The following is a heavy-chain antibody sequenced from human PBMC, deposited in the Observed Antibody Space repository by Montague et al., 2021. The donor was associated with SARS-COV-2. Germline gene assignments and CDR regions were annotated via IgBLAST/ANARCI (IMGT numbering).Heavy chain of an antibody. CDR3: ARELRRIIMIVDIRGFDY. CDR2: TFYRSKWYN. V-gene: IGHV6-1*01. Sequence: CAISGDSVFSNTAAWNWNRQSLSSRLEWLGRTFYRSKWYNDYAVSVKIRITINPDTSKNQFSLQLNSVTAEDTAVYYCARELRRIIMIVDIRGFDYWGQGTLVTVSS. D-gene: IGHD3-22*01. J-gene: IGHJ4*02. CDR1: GDSVFSNTAA.